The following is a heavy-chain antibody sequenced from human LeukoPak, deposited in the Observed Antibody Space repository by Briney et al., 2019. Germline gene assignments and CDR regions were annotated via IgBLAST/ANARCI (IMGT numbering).Heavy chain of an antibody. V-gene: IGHV3-48*04. D-gene: IGHD3-10*02. CDR1: GFTFSSYG. Sequence: GGTLRLSCVASGFTFSSYGMNWVRQAPGKGLEWVSYISSSGSTIYYADSVKGRFTISRDNAKNSLYLQMNSLRAEDTAVYYCAELGITMIGGVWGKGTTVTISS. CDR3: AELGITMIGGV. J-gene: IGHJ6*04. CDR2: ISSSGSTI.